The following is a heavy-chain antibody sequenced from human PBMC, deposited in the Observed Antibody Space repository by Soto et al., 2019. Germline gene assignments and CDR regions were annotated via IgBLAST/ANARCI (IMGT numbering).Heavy chain of an antibody. CDR1: GFTFSNYW. Sequence: EVQLVESGGGLVQPGGSLRLSCAASGFTFSNYWMYWVRQAPGKGLEWVSALSGNSGTTYSADSVKGRFTISRDNSRNTLYLQMSSLRADDTALYYCAKGSKFTIFSPNDYWGQGTLVTVSS. V-gene: IGHV3-23*04. D-gene: IGHD3-3*01. CDR3: AKGSKFTIFSPNDY. CDR2: LSGNSGTT. J-gene: IGHJ4*02.